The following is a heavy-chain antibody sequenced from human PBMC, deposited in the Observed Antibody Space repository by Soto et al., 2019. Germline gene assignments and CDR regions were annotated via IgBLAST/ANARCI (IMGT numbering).Heavy chain of an antibody. V-gene: IGHV3-30*14. CDR3: AHLPIVVATASHAFDI. CDR2: IAYDGSNI. D-gene: IGHD2-21*02. Sequence: QVQLVESGGGVVQPGRSLRLSCAASGFTLSNYAMHWVRQAPGKGLEWVAVIAYDGSNIYYADSVKGRFTISRDNSKNALFLQMNSPRAEDTAVYYCAHLPIVVATASHAFDIWGQGTMVTVSS. CDR1: GFTLSNYA. J-gene: IGHJ3*02.